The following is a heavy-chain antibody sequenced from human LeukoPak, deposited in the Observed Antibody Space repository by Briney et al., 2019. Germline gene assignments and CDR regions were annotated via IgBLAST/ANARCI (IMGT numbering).Heavy chain of an antibody. CDR1: GGSIRSYY. Sequence: SETLSLTCTVSGGSIRSYYCRWIRQPPGKGLEWIGNIYDSGSTNYNPSLKSRVTISVDTSKNQFSLKLSSVTAADTGVYYCSRCRAEGGSNGQYNWSDPWGQGTLVTVSS. CDR2: IYDSGST. V-gene: IGHV4-59*12. J-gene: IGHJ5*02. CDR3: SRCRAEGGSNGQYNWSDP. D-gene: IGHD2-8*01.